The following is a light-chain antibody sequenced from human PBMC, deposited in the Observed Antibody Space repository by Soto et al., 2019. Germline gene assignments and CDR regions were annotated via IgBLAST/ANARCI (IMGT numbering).Light chain of an antibody. Sequence: EIVLTQSPATLSVSPGNRATLSCRASQSVNSDLAWYQQKPGQAPRLLIYGASNWANGTPTRFSGSGSGTEFTLTISSLQSEDFAVYCCQQYNNWPPYTFGQGTKLEIK. V-gene: IGKV3-15*01. CDR1: QSVNSD. CDR2: GAS. J-gene: IGKJ2*01. CDR3: QQYNNWPPYT.